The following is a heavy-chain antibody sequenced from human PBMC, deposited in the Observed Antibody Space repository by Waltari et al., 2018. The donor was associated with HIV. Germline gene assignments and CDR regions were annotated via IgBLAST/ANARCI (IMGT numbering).Heavy chain of an antibody. J-gene: IGHJ1*01. CDR1: GFTFSSYG. CDR2: INSDGSII. V-gene: IGHV3-74*01. CDR3: AKGGTSGYTFGFGR. D-gene: IGHD5-18*01. Sequence: EVQLVESGGGLVQPGGSLRLSCAASGFTFSSYGMHWVRQAPGKGLVWVSRINSDGSIISHADSVKGRFTISRDNARNTLYLQMNSLGAEDTAMYYCAKGGTSGYTFGFGRWGQGTLVTVSS.